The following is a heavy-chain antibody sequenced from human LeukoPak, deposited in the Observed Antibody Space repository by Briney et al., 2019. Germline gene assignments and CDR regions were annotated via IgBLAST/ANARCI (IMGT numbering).Heavy chain of an antibody. CDR1: GFTVSSNY. CDR3: ASLDPGDWFDP. J-gene: IGHJ5*02. D-gene: IGHD3-10*01. Sequence: GGSLRLSCEASGFTVSSNYMSWVRQAPGKGLEWVSVIYSGGSTYYADSVKGRFTISRDNSKNTLYLQMNSLRAEDTAVHYCASLDPGDWFDPWGQGTLVTVSS. V-gene: IGHV3-53*01. CDR2: IYSGGST.